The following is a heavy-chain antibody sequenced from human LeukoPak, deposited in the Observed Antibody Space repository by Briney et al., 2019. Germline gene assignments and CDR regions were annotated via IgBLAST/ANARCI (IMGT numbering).Heavy chain of an antibody. CDR1: GGSFSGYY. V-gene: IGHV4-34*01. D-gene: IGHD2-15*01. CDR3: ARVPYCSGGSCFLKPMDV. J-gene: IGHJ6*03. Sequence: SETLSLTCAVYGGSFSGYYWSWIRQPPGKGLEWIGEINHSVNTNYNPSLKSRVTISVDTSKNQFSLKLSSVTAADTAVYYCARVPYCSGGSCFLKPMDVWGKGTTVTVSS. CDR2: INHSVNT.